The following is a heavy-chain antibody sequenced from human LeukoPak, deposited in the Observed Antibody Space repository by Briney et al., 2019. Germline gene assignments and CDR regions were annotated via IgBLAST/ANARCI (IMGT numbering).Heavy chain of an antibody. CDR2: IRYDGSNK. CDR1: GFTLSSYG. J-gene: IGHJ3*02. D-gene: IGHD2-2*02. Sequence: GGSLRLSCAASGFTLSSYGMHWVRQAPGKGLEWVAFIRYDGSNKYYADSVKGRFTISRDNSKNTLYVQMNSLRAEDTAVYYCAKGGYCSSTSCYTNAFEIWGQGTMVTVSS. V-gene: IGHV3-30*02. CDR3: AKGGYCSSTSCYTNAFEI.